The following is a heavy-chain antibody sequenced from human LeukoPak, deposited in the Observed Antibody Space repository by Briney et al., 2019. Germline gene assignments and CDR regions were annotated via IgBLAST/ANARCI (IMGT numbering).Heavy chain of an antibody. CDR2: IIPISGTT. CDR1: GGTFTSYA. CDR3: ARKLRLGGNWFDP. V-gene: IGHV1-69*15. D-gene: IGHD1-26*01. J-gene: IGHJ5*02. Sequence: SVKVSCKTSGGTFTSYAITWVRQAPGQGLEWMGKIIPISGTTNYAPKFQGRVTFTAGESTSTAYMELSSLRSEDTALYYCARKLRLGGNWFDPWGQGTLVTVSS.